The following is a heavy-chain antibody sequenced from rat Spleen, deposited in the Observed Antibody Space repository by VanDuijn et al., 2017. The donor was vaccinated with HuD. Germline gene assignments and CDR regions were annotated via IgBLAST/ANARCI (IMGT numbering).Heavy chain of an antibody. V-gene: IGHV5-31*01. J-gene: IGHJ2*01. Sequence: EVQLVESGGGLVQPGRSLKLSCVASGFTFNNYWMTWIRQAPGKGLEWVASITHIGGTTYYRDSVKGRFTISRDNAKSTLYLQMDSLRSEDTATYYCARDRILRSTGFDYWGQGVMVTVSS. CDR1: GFTFNNYW. D-gene: IGHD1-6*01. CDR2: ITHIGGTT. CDR3: ARDRILRSTGFDY.